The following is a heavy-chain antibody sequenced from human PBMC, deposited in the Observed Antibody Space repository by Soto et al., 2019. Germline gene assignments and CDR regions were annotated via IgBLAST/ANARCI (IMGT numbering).Heavy chain of an antibody. CDR1: VVSINSGGYY. J-gene: IGHJ4*02. CDR3: ARAQTIFGIITVFAY. Sequence: SETLSLTCTFSVVSINSGGYYCSWIRQHPGKGLEWIGYIYYSGSTYYNPSLKSRVTISIDTSKNQFSLKLSSVAAADTAVYYCARAQTIFGIITVFAYGAQGTLV. CDR2: IYYSGST. D-gene: IGHD3-3*01. V-gene: IGHV4-31*03.